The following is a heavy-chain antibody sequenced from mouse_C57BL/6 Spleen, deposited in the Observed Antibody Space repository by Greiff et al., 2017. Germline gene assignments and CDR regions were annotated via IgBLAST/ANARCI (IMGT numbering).Heavy chain of an antibody. V-gene: IGHV6-3*01. J-gene: IGHJ2*01. CDR3: TGLLLRYDYFDY. CDR1: GFTFSNYW. CDR2: IRLKSDNYAT. Sequence: EVKLMESGGGLVQPGGSMKLSCVASGFTFSNYWMNWVRQSPEKGLEWVAQIRLKSDNYATHYAESVKGRFTISRDDSKSSVYLQMNNLRAEDTGIYYCTGLLLRYDYFDYWGQGTTLTVSS. D-gene: IGHD1-1*01.